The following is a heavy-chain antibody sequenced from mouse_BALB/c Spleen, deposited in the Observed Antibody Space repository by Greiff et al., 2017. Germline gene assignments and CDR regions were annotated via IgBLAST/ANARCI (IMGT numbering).Heavy chain of an antibody. Sequence: VQLKESGPGLVKPSQSLSLTCTVTGYSITSDYAWNWIRQFPGNKLEWMGYISYSGSTSYNPSLKSRISITRDTSKNQFFLQLNSVTTEDTATYYCARSHYYGSSFDYWGQGTTLTVSS. J-gene: IGHJ2*01. CDR2: ISYSGST. V-gene: IGHV3-2*02. D-gene: IGHD1-1*01. CDR1: GYSITSDYA. CDR3: ARSHYYGSSFDY.